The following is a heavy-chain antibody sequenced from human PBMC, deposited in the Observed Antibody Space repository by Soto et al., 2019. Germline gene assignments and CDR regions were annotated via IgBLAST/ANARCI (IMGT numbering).Heavy chain of an antibody. Sequence: QVQLVQSGAEVKKPGSSVKVSCKASGGTFSSYAISWVRQAPGQGLEWMGGIIPIFGTANYAQKFQGSVTIDADESTSTAYMELSSLRSEDTAVYYCAKTLDIVATGGCDYWGQGTLVTVSS. D-gene: IGHD5-12*01. CDR2: IIPIFGTA. CDR1: GGTFSSYA. J-gene: IGHJ4*02. CDR3: AKTLDIVATGGCDY. V-gene: IGHV1-69*01.